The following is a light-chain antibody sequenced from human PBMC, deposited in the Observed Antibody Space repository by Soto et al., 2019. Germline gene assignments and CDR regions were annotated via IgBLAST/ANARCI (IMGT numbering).Light chain of an antibody. CDR1: ETVRSSS. CDR3: QQYGSSLPYT. Sequence: EIVLTQSPGTLSLSPGESATLSCRANETVRSSSLAWYQQKPGQAPRLLIYGAFNRATGIPDRISGSGSVTDFTLNISRLETEDFAVYYCQQYGSSLPYTFGQWTKLEIK. CDR2: GAF. V-gene: IGKV3-20*01. J-gene: IGKJ2*01.